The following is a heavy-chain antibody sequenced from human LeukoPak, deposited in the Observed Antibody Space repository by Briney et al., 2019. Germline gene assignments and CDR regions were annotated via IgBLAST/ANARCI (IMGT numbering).Heavy chain of an antibody. J-gene: IGHJ4*02. D-gene: IGHD3-3*01. CDR2: INHSGST. Sequence: SETLSLTCAVYGGSFSGCYWSWIRQPPGKGLEWIGEINHSGSTNYNPSLKSRVTISVDTSKNQFSLKLSSVTAADTAVYYCARGNTIFGGIFDYWGQGTLVTVSS. V-gene: IGHV4-34*01. CDR1: GGSFSGCY. CDR3: ARGNTIFGGIFDY.